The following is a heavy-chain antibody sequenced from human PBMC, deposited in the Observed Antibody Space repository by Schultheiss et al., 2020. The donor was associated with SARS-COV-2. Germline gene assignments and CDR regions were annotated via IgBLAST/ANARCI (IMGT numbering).Heavy chain of an antibody. CDR3: ARGPSPDYGYYFDY. D-gene: IGHD4-17*01. CDR1: GFTFSSYA. J-gene: IGHJ4*02. V-gene: IGHV3-30*04. Sequence: GGSLRLSCAASGFTFSSYAMHWVRQAPGKGLEWVAVISYDGSNKYYADSVKGRFTISRDNAKNSLYLQMNSLRGEDTAVYYCARGPSPDYGYYFDYWGQGTLVTVSS. CDR2: ISYDGSNK.